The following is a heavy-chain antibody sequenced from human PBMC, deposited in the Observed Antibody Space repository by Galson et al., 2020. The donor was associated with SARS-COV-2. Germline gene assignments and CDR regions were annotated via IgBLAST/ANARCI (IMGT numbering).Heavy chain of an antibody. CDR2: ISAYNGNT. CDR1: GYTFTSYG. D-gene: IGHD2-2*02. J-gene: IGHJ4*02. V-gene: IGHV1-18*01. CDR3: ARGVVVVPAAKPYFDY. Sequence: ASVKVSCKASGYTFTSYGISWVRQAPGQGLEWMGWISAYNGNTNYAQKLQGRVTMTTDTSTSTAYMELRSLRSDDTAVYYCARGVVVVPAAKPYFDYWGQRTLVTVSS.